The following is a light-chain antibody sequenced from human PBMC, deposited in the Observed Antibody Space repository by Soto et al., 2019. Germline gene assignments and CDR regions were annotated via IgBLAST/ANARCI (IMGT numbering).Light chain of an antibody. Sequence: EIAMTQSTATLSTSPGDRATLSCRASQSVGSNLAWYQQTPGQAPRLLIYDVSSRAAGIPARFSGSGSATEFTLTISSLQSEDFAFYYCQQYWDWPLYTFGQGSKVDIK. CDR1: QSVGSN. J-gene: IGKJ2*01. V-gene: IGKV3-15*01. CDR2: DVS. CDR3: QQYWDWPLYT.